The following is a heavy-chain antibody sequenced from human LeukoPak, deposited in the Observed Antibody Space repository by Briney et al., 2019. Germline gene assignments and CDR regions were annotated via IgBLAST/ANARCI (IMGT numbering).Heavy chain of an antibody. V-gene: IGHV1-18*01. Sequence: GASVKVSCKASGYIFTSYGISWVRQAPGQGLEWMGWISVYNGNTNYVQKFQGRVTMTTDTSTSTAYMELRSLRSDDTAVYYCARGPRITLIRGGQCYMYVWGKGTTVTISS. J-gene: IGHJ6*03. CDR1: GYIFTSYG. D-gene: IGHD3-10*01. CDR2: ISVYNGNT. CDR3: ARGPRITLIRGGQCYMYV.